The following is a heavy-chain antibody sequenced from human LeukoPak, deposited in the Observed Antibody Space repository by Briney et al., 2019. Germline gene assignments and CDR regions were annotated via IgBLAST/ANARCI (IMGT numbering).Heavy chain of an antibody. CDR1: GFTFPNSA. CDR2: VSNSGYST. J-gene: IGHJ3*02. D-gene: IGHD4-17*01. V-gene: IGHV3-23*01. Sequence: GGSLRLSCEASGFTFPNSAMTWVRQPPGKGMEWVSTVSNSGYSTSYTDSVKGRFTISRDNSKNTLYLQMNSLRAEDTAVYYCAKVGPRREFTVTTRGGAFDIWGQGTMVTVSS. CDR3: AKVGPRREFTVTTRGGAFDI.